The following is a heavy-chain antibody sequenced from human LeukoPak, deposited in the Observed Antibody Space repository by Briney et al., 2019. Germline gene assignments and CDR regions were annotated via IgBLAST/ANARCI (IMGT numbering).Heavy chain of an antibody. D-gene: IGHD4-23*01. CDR1: GYSISSDYY. CDR2: INHSGST. V-gene: IGHV4-38-2*02. J-gene: IGHJ6*03. Sequence: PSETLSLTCTVSGYSISSDYYWGWIRQPPGKGLEWIGTINHSGSTYKKPSLKSRVTISVDTSKNQFSLKLSSVTAADTAVYYCARTRGGVVTRVRNYYYYYMDVWGKGTTVTISS. CDR3: ARTRGGVVTRVRNYYYYYMDV.